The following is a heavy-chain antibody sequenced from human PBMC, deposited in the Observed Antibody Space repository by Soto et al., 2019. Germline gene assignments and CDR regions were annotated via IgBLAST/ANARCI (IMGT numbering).Heavy chain of an antibody. D-gene: IGHD6-13*01. CDR1: GGTISPYY. CDR2: VYYSGNT. V-gene: IGHV4-59*01. J-gene: IGHJ6*03. Sequence: SETLSLTCPVSGGTISPYYWSWIRQPPGKGLEWIGYVYYSGNTNYNPSLESRVTISVDTSRNRFSLNLTSATAADTAVYYCARKGAAASYAHYYMDVWGRGTAVTVSS. CDR3: ARKGAAASYAHYYMDV.